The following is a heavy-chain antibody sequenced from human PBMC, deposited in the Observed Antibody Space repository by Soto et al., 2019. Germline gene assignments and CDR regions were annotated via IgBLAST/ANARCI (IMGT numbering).Heavy chain of an antibody. Sequence: QLGGSLRLSCAASGFTFSSYAMSWVRQAPGKGLEWVSAISGSGGSTYYADSVKGRFTISRDNSKNTLYLQMNSLRAEDTAVYYCAVWMGYSGYDLNGDAFDIWGQGTMVTVSS. V-gene: IGHV3-23*01. CDR1: GFTFSSYA. J-gene: IGHJ3*02. CDR2: ISGSGGST. D-gene: IGHD5-12*01. CDR3: AVWMGYSGYDLNGDAFDI.